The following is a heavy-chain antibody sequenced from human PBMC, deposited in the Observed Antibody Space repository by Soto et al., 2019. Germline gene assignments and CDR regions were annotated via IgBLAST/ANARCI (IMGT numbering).Heavy chain of an antibody. CDR3: AKDQPSIFRSGYGMDV. CDR2: ISYAGNNI. Sequence: HRGGSLRLSCAASGFTFRNFVMHWVRQAPGKGLEWVAVISYAGNNIYYADSVKGRLTIYRDNSANTMYLEMSTLRGEDTAVYYCAKDQPSIFRSGYGMDVWGQGTTVTVSS. V-gene: IGHV3-30*18. D-gene: IGHD3-3*01. CDR1: GFTFRNFV. J-gene: IGHJ6*02.